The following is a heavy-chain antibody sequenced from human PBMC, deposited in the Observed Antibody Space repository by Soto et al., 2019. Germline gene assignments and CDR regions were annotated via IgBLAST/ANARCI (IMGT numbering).Heavy chain of an antibody. CDR1: GFTFTRYS. CDR3: ARESEDLTSNFDY. J-gene: IGHJ4*02. V-gene: IGHV3-21*06. Sequence: GWSLRLSCAASGFTFTRYSMNWVRQAPGKGLEWVSSISSTTNYIYYGDSMKGRFTISRDNAKNSLYLEMNSLRAEDTAVYYCARESEDLTSNFDYWGEGTMVTVYS. CDR2: ISSTTNYI.